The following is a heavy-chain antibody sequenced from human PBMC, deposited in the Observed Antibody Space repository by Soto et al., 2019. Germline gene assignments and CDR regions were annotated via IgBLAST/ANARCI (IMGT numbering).Heavy chain of an antibody. CDR2: ISGSGDYT. CDR1: GFIFSSYA. CDR3: ARANYDILTAWDY. V-gene: IGHV3-23*01. J-gene: IGHJ4*02. D-gene: IGHD3-9*01. Sequence: EVQLLESGGGLVQPGGSLRLSCAASGFIFSSYAMSWVRQAPGKGLDWVSAISGSGDYTYYADSVKGRFTISRDNSKXXXXXXXXSLRAEDTAIYYCARANYDILTAWDYWGQGTLVTVSS.